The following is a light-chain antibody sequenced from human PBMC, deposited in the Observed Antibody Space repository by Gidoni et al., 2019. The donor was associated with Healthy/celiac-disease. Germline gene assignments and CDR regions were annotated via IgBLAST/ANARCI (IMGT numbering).Light chain of an antibody. CDR2: DA. J-gene: IGKJ4*01. CDR1: QDISNY. CDR3: QQYDNLPS. Sequence: DIQMTQSPSSLSASVGDRVTITCQASQDISNYLNWYQQKPGKAPKLLIYDASRFSGSGSGTDFTFTISSLQPEDIATYYCQQYDNLPSFXGXTKVEIK. V-gene: IGKV1-33*01.